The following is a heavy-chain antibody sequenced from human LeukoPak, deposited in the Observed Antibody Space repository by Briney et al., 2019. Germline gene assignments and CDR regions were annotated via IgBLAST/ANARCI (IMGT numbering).Heavy chain of an antibody. J-gene: IGHJ4*02. V-gene: IGHV1-2*02. CDR2: INPNSGGT. Sequence: ASVKVSCKASGYTFSGYYMHWVRQAPGQGLEWMGWINPNSGGTNCAQKFQGRVTMTRDTSISTAYMEVTRLRSDDTAVYCCARGSFYASGNYLVDYWGQGTLITVSS. CDR1: GYTFSGYY. D-gene: IGHD2/OR15-2a*01. CDR3: ARGSFYASGNYLVDY.